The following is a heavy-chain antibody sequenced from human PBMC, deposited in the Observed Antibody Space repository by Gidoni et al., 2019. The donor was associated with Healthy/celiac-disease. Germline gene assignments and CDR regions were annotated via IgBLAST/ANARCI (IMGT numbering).Heavy chain of an antibody. Sequence: EVQLVESGGGLVQPGRSRRLSCTASGFTFGAYAMSWFRQAPGKGLEWVGFIRSKAYGGTTEYAASVKGRFTISRDDSKSIAYLQMNSLKTEDTAVYYCTRDSFGDYYDSSGYPDYWGQGTLVTVSS. D-gene: IGHD3-22*01. CDR2: IRSKAYGGTT. V-gene: IGHV3-49*03. CDR1: GFTFGAYA. J-gene: IGHJ4*02. CDR3: TRDSFGDYYDSSGYPDY.